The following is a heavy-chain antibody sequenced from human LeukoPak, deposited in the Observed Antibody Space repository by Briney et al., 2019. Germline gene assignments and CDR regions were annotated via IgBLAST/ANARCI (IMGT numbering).Heavy chain of an antibody. CDR3: STLRGSTSQYFQH. V-gene: IGHV3-15*01. CDR2: INSKIDGGTT. CDR1: GFTFNRYW. D-gene: IGHD6-13*01. J-gene: IGHJ1*01. Sequence: GGSLRLSCAASGFTFNRYWMSWVRQAPGKGLEWVGRINSKIDGGTTDYAAPMKGRFTISRDDSKDTLYLQMDSLKTEDTAVYYCSTLRGSTSQYFQHWGQGTLVTVSS.